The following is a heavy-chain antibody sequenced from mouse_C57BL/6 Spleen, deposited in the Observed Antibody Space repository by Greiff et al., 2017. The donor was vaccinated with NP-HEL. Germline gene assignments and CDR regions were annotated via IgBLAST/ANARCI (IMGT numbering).Heavy chain of an antibody. CDR3: VRQDYGSPMDY. CDR1: GFSFNTYA. Sequence: EVQLMESGGGLVQPKGSLKLSCAASGFSFNTYAMNWVRQAPGKGLEWVARIRSKSNNYATYYADSVKDRFTISRDDSESMLYLQMNNLKTEDTAMYYCVRQDYGSPMDYWGQGTSVTVSS. CDR2: IRSKSNNYAT. D-gene: IGHD1-1*01. J-gene: IGHJ4*01. V-gene: IGHV10-1*01.